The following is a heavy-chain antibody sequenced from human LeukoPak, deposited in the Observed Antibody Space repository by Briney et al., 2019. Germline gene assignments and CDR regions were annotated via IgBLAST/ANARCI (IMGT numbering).Heavy chain of an antibody. V-gene: IGHV3-23*01. D-gene: IGHD3-16*02. CDR3: AKSPGSTRSYDYVWGSYRSGPNWFDP. CDR1: GFTFSSYA. CDR2: ISGSGGST. J-gene: IGHJ5*02. Sequence: GGSLRLSCAASGFTFSSYAMSWVRQAPGKGLEWVSAISGSGGSTYYADSVKGRFTISRDNSKNTLYLQMNSLRAEDTAVYYCAKSPGSTRSYDYVWGSYRSGPNWFDPWGQGTLVTVSS.